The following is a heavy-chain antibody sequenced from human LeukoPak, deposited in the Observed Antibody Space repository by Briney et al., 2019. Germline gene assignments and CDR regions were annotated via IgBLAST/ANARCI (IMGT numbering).Heavy chain of an antibody. CDR1: GGSISSGGYY. D-gene: IGHD2-2*01. CDR2: IYYSGST. V-gene: IGHV4-31*03. J-gene: IGHJ5*02. Sequence: SQTLSLTCTVSGGSISSGGYYWSWSRQHPGKGLEWIGYIYYSGSTYYNPSLKSRVTISVDTSKNQFSLKLSSVTAADTAVYYCARDGVECSSTSCYGNWFDPWGQGTLVTVSS. CDR3: ARDGVECSSTSCYGNWFDP.